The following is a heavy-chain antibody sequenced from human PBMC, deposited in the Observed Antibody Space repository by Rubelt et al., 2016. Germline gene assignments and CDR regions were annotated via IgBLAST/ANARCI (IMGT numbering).Heavy chain of an antibody. CDR1: GGTFRSYA. CDR3: ARRQQLGPFDY. CDR2: IIPIFGTA. D-gene: IGHD6-13*01. J-gene: IGHJ4*02. V-gene: IGHV1-69*01. Sequence: QVQLVQSGAAVKKPGSSVKVSCKASGGTFRSYAISWVRQAPGQGLEWMGGIIPIFGTATYAQKFQGRVTIIAEESTSTSYMELGSLRSEDTAVYYCARRQQLGPFDYWGQGTLVTVSS.